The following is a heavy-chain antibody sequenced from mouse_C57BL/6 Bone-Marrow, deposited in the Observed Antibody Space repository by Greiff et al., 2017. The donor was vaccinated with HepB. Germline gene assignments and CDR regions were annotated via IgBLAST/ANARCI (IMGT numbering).Heavy chain of an antibody. CDR3: ASTVVANPYYFDY. J-gene: IGHJ2*01. D-gene: IGHD1-1*01. CDR2: LNPNYGTT. Sequence: VQLKESGPELVKPGASVKISCKASGYSFTDYNMNWVKQSNGKSLEWIGVLNPNYGTTSYNQKFKGKATLTVDQSSSTAYMQLNSLTSEDSAVYYCASTVVANPYYFDYWGQGTTLTVSS. CDR1: GYSFTDYN. V-gene: IGHV1-39*01.